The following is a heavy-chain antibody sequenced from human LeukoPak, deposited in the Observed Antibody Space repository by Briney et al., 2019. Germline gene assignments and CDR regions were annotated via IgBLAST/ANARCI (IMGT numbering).Heavy chain of an antibody. V-gene: IGHV3-11*04. Sequence: GGSLRLSCADSRFTFSDYYMSWIRQAPGKGLEWISYISNSGTTTYYADSVKGRFTISRDNGKNSLYLQMNSLRAEDTAVYYCVRGSNSGRGALDFWGQGTLVTVSS. CDR1: RFTFSDYY. CDR2: ISNSGTTT. CDR3: VRGSNSGRGALDF. J-gene: IGHJ4*02. D-gene: IGHD3-10*02.